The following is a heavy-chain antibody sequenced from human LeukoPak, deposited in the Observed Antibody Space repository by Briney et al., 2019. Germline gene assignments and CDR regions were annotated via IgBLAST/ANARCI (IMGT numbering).Heavy chain of an antibody. J-gene: IGHJ4*02. CDR1: GGSISSGGYY. CDR3: ASSGSDYDWRY. Sequence: SETLSLTCTVSGGSISSGGYYWSWIRQHPGKGLEWIGYIYYSGSTYYNPSLKSRVTISADTSKNQFSLKLSSVTAADTAVYYCASSGSDYDWRYWGQGTLVTVSS. CDR2: IYYSGST. D-gene: IGHD5-12*01. V-gene: IGHV4-31*03.